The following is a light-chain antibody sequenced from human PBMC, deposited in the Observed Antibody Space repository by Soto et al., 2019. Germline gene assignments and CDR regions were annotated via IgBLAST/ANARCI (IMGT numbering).Light chain of an antibody. CDR1: QSISSY. CDR2: AAA. V-gene: IGKV1-39*01. CDR3: QQSYRTPTWT. Sequence: DIQMTQSPYSLSASVGDRVTITCRASQSISSYLNWYQQKPGKAPKLLXYAAASLQSGGPSRFSRGGSRADVTLTISTLQNEDYANYYCQQSYRTPTWTFGQGTKVEIK. J-gene: IGKJ1*01.